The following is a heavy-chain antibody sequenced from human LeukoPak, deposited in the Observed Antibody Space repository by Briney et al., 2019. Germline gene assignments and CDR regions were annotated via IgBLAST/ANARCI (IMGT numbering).Heavy chain of an antibody. CDR3: TRPGAVGRYYFDY. J-gene: IGHJ4*02. Sequence: RGSLRLSCAASGFTFSGSAMHWVRQASGKGLEWVGRIRSKANSYATAYAAPVKGRFTISRDDSKNTAYLQMNSLKTEDTAVYYCTRPGAVGRYYFDYWGQGTLVTVSS. D-gene: IGHD6-19*01. CDR2: IRSKANSYAT. V-gene: IGHV3-73*01. CDR1: GFTFSGSA.